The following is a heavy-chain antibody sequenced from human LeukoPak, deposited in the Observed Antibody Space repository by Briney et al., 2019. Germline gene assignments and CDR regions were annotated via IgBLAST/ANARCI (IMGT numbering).Heavy chain of an antibody. CDR2: INPSGGRT. CDR1: GYTFTSYY. Sequence: ASVKVSCKASGYTFTSYYMHWVRQAPGQGLEWMGIINPSGGRTTYAQKFQGRATMTRDTSTSTVYMELSSLRSEDTAVYYCARACYYGSGSYYNFFLFDPWGQGTLVTVSS. V-gene: IGHV1-46*01. D-gene: IGHD3-10*01. CDR3: ARACYYGSGSYYNFFLFDP. J-gene: IGHJ5*02.